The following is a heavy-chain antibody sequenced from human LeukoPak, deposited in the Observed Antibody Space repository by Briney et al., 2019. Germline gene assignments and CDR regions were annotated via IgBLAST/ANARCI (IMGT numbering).Heavy chain of an antibody. V-gene: IGHV3-48*01. D-gene: IGHD3-3*01. J-gene: IGHJ3*02. CDR3: ARTYDFGRGPPGDAFDN. CDR1: GFTFTMFG. Sequence: GGSLRLSCAASGFTFTMFGMNWVRQAPGKGLEWVSYIDARSGIVYYADSVQGRFTISRDDAKDSVFLQMNSLRVDDTAVYYCARTYDFGRGPPGDAFDNWGQGTLVTVSS. CDR2: IDARSGIV.